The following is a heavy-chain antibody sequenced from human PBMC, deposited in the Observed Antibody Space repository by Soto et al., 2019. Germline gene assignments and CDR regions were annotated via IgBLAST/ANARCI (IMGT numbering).Heavy chain of an antibody. V-gene: IGHV1-3*01. Sequence: ASVKVSCKASGYTFTKYAVHWVRQAPGQRFEWMGWIDAGNGRTKYSQKFQGRVTITRDTSASTAYMELSGLRSEDTALYLCARGRWTQTTADYYLDYWGQGTQVTVSS. CDR1: GYTFTKYA. J-gene: IGHJ4*02. D-gene: IGHD1-1*01. CDR2: IDAGNGRT. CDR3: ARGRWTQTTADYYLDY.